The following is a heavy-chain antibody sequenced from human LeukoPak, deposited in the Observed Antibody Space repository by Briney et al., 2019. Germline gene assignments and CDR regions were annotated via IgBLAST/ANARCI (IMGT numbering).Heavy chain of an antibody. V-gene: IGHV3-30*04. Sequence: GGSLRLSCAASGFTFSSSAMHWVRQAPGKGPEWVTGISFDGSHKYYADSVKGRFTISRDNSNKTLYLEMNSLRGEDTAVYYCVYPLWGRLHDYYGMDVWGQGTTVIVSS. CDR2: ISFDGSHK. D-gene: IGHD4-11*01. CDR3: VYPLWGRLHDYYGMDV. J-gene: IGHJ6*02. CDR1: GFTFSSSA.